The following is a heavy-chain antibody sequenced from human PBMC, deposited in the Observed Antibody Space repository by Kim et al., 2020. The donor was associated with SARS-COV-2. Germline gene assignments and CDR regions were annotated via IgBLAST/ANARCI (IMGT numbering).Heavy chain of an antibody. CDR2: FYYIGST. Sequence: SETLSLTCSVSGDSISSVLYYWGWIRQSPGRGLEWIGTFYYIGSTYYNPSLRSRVTISADTANNQFSLKVNSVTAADTAIYYCARIHCGGASFLHLSPNYWGQGNLVTVSS. D-gene: IGHD2-21*01. CDR1: GDSISSVLYY. CDR3: ARIHCGGASFLHLSPNY. V-gene: IGHV4-39*01. J-gene: IGHJ4*02.